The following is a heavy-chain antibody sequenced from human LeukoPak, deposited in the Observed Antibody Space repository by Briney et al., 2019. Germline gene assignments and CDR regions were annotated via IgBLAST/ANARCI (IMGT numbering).Heavy chain of an antibody. J-gene: IGHJ4*02. V-gene: IGHV3-74*01. D-gene: IGHD3-22*01. Sequence: GGSLRLSCAASGFDFSSNWMHWVRHAPGQGLVWVSRIKGDGISTNYADSVKGRFTISRDNSKNTLYLQMNSLRAEDTAVYYCAIDRPDYYDSSGGFDYWGQGTLVTVSS. CDR1: GFDFSSNW. CDR3: AIDRPDYYDSSGGFDY. CDR2: IKGDGIST.